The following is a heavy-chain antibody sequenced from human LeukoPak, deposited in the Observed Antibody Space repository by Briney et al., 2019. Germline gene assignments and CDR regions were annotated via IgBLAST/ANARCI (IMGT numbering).Heavy chain of an antibody. CDR2: INPNSGGT. D-gene: IGHD1-26*01. Sequence: ASVKVSCKASGYTFTGYYMHWVRQAPGQGLEWMGWINPNSGGTNYAQKFQGRVTMTRDTSISTAYMELSRLRSDDTAVYYCARVVEGLGEYWYFDLWGRGTLVTVSS. J-gene: IGHJ2*01. CDR3: ARVVEGLGEYWYFDL. V-gene: IGHV1-2*02. CDR1: GYTFTGYY.